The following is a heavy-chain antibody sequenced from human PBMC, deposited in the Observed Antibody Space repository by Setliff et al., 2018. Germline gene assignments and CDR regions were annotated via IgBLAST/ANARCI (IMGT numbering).Heavy chain of an antibody. CDR3: ARGSTMIQGVRLYYHGLDV. V-gene: IGHV4-38-2*01. CDR1: GYSISSGHF. D-gene: IGHD3-10*01. Sequence: KTSETLSLTCGVSGYSISSGHFWGWIRQPAGKELEWIGRIYAIRSTNYNPSLKSRVTISLDTSNNQFSLKLSSVTAADTAVYYCARGSTMIQGVRLYYHGLDVWGQGTTVTVSS. CDR2: IYAIRST. J-gene: IGHJ6*02.